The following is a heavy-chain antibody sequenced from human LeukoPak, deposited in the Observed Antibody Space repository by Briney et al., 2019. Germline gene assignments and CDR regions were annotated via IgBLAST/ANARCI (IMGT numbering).Heavy chain of an antibody. Sequence: ASVKVSCKASGYTFTGYYMHWVRQAPGQGLEWMGWINPNGGGTNYAQKFQGRVTMTRDTSISAAYMELSGLRSDDTAVYYCARARGYGPYDVWGQGTLVTVSS. CDR1: GYTFTGYY. CDR3: ARARGYGPYDV. J-gene: IGHJ4*02. D-gene: IGHD6-25*01. V-gene: IGHV1-2*02. CDR2: INPNGGGT.